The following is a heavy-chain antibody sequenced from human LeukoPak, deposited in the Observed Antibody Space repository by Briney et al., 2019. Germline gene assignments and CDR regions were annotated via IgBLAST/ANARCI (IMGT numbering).Heavy chain of an antibody. CDR3: ARQVRSPVVMFMDV. V-gene: IGHV4-39*01. Sequence: SGTLSLTCTVAGGSISTSTYNWGWIRQPPGKGLEWIGSVYYSGITYYNPSVESRLTISVDTSKNHFSLELNSVTPADTGVYFCARQVRSPVVMFMDVCGKGTTVIVSS. D-gene: IGHD3-22*01. J-gene: IGHJ6*03. CDR1: GGSISTSTYN. CDR2: VYYSGIT.